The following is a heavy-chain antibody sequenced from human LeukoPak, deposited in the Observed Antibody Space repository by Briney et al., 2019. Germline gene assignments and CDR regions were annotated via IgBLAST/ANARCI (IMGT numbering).Heavy chain of an antibody. CDR1: GGSFSGYY. D-gene: IGHD3/OR15-3a*01. CDR3: ARVPHYYFGYGYFDT. J-gene: IGHJ4*02. Sequence: PSETLSLTCVVNGGSFSGYYWSWIRQPPGKGLEWIGEIDQSGTTNYNPSLKSRAAISIDTSKKQFSLTLTSMTAADTAVYYCARVPHYYFGYGYFDTWGQGTRVTVSS. V-gene: IGHV4-34*01. CDR2: IDQSGTT.